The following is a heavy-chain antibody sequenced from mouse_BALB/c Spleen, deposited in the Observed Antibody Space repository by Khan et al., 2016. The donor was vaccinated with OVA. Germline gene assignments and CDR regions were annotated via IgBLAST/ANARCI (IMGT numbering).Heavy chain of an antibody. J-gene: IGHJ2*01. V-gene: IGHV1-7*01. CDR2: INPTSGYT. Sequence: VQLQQSGAELAKPGASVKMSCKASGYTFTTYWMHWIKQRPGQGLEWIGYINPTSGYTDYNEKFKDRATLSADQSSSTAYMQLTHLTSEDSAVYYCTRDRIDYWGQGTTLTVSS. CDR1: GYTFTTYW. CDR3: TRDRIDY.